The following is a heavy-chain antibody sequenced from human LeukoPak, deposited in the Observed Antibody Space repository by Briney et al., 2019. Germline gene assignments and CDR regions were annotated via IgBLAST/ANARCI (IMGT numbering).Heavy chain of an antibody. CDR1: QFTFSSYW. V-gene: IGHV3-7*04. CDR3: ARYASPLEGMDV. CDR2: INQDGREK. J-gene: IGHJ6*02. Sequence: GGSLRLSCTASQFTFSSYWMNWVRQAPGEGLEWVANINQDGREKNYVDSVKGRFTISRDNAKDSLYLQMNSLRAGDTAVYYCARYASPLEGMDVWGQGTTVTV.